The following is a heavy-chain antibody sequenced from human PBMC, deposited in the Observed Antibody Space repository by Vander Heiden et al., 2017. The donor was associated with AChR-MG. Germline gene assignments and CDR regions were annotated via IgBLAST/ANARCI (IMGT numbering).Heavy chain of an antibody. Sequence: EVQLVESGGGLVQPGGSLRLSCAASGFTFSSYSMNWVSQAPGKGLEWVSYISSSSSTIYYADSVKGRFTISRDNAKNSLYLQMNSLRAEDTAVYYCARRGSGYYDSSGYYYEYFQHWGQGTLVTVSS. CDR3: ARRGSGYYDSSGYYYEYFQH. CDR2: ISSSSSTI. J-gene: IGHJ1*01. CDR1: GFTFSSYS. D-gene: IGHD3-22*01. V-gene: IGHV3-48*01.